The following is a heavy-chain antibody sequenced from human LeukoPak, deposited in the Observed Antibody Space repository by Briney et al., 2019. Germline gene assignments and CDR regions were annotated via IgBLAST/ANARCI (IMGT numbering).Heavy chain of an antibody. CDR1: GGSISSYY. CDR2: IYYSGST. D-gene: IGHD3-16*01. V-gene: IGHV4-59*01. J-gene: IGHJ3*02. CDR3: ARGGTMIDAFDI. Sequence: SETLSLTCTVSGGSISSYYWSWLRQPPGKGLEWIGYIYYSGSTNYNPSLKSRVTISVDTSKNQFSLKLSSVTAADTAVYYCARGGTMIDAFDIWGQGTMVTVSS.